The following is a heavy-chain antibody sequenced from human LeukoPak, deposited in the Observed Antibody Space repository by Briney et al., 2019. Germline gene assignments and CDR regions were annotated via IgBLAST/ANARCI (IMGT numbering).Heavy chain of an antibody. CDR3: ARDEGTVSSD. CDR1: GGSISSSSYY. J-gene: IGHJ4*02. D-gene: IGHD3-10*01. Sequence: SETLSLTCTVSGGSISSSSYYWGWIRQPPGKGLEWIGSIYYSGSTYYNPSLKSRVTISVDTSKNQFSLNLSSVTAADTAVYYCARDEGTVSSDWGQGTLVTVSS. CDR2: IYYSGST. V-gene: IGHV4-39*07.